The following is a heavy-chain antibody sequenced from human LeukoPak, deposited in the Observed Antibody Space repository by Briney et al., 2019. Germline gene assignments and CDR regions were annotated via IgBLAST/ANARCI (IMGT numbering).Heavy chain of an antibody. CDR2: INHSGST. CDR1: GGSFSGYY. D-gene: IGHD3-22*01. CDR3: ARGVRYYDSSGYSGVVGFDP. Sequence: SETLSLTCAVYGGSFSGYYWSWIRQPPGKGLEWIGEINHSGSTNYNPSLKSRVTISVDASKNQFSLKLSSVTAADTAVYYSARGVRYYDSSGYSGVVGFDPWGQGTLVTVSS. V-gene: IGHV4-34*01. J-gene: IGHJ5*02.